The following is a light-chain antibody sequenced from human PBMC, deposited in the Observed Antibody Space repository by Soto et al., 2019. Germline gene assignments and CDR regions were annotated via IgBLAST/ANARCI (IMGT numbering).Light chain of an antibody. J-gene: IGKJ4*01. CDR1: QSVSSY. V-gene: IGKV3-11*01. CDR3: QQRSIWPLT. CDR2: DAS. Sequence: EIVLTQSPATLSLSPGDRATLSCRSSQSVSSYLAWYQQKPGQAPRLLMYDASNRATGIPARFRGSGSGTDFTLTISTLEPEHFAVYYCQQRSIWPLTFGGGNKVEIK.